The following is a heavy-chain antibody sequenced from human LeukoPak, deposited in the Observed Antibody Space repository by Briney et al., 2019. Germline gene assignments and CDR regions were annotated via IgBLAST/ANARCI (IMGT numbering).Heavy chain of an antibody. V-gene: IGHV4-34*01. CDR1: GGSFSGYY. Sequence: SETLSLTCAVYGGSFSGYYWSWIRQPPGKGLEWIGEINHSGSTNYNPSLKSRVTLSVDKSKNQFSLRLNSVTAADTAMYYCARSHDHLWGNYPDYWGQGTLVTVSS. J-gene: IGHJ4*02. CDR2: INHSGST. CDR3: ARSHDHLWGNYPDY. D-gene: IGHD3-16*02.